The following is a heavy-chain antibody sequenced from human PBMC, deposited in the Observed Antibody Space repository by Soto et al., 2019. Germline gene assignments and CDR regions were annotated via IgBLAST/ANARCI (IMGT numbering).Heavy chain of an antibody. Sequence: QVQLVQSGVEVKKPGASVKVSCKASGYTFISHGISWVRQAPGQGLEWMGWISGKNGNTNYAQKLQGRVTLTTDTSTSTAEMELRSLSSGDSAVYYCARVSSSIVVVPDYGMDVWGQGTTVTVSS. V-gene: IGHV1-18*04. D-gene: IGHD2-15*01. CDR2: ISGKNGNT. CDR3: ARVSSSIVVVPDYGMDV. J-gene: IGHJ6*02. CDR1: GYTFISHG.